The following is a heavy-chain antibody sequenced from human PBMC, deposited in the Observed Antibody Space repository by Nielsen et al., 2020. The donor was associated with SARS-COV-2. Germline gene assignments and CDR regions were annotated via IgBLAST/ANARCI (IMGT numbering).Heavy chain of an antibody. CDR3: AKVSLGMGSGDAFDI. D-gene: IGHD2-15*01. J-gene: IGHJ3*02. CDR1: GFIFSDSY. Sequence: GESLKISCAASGFIFSDSYMSWIRQAPGQGLEWISYINSDGTVYYADSVKGRFTISRDNAKNALYLQMNSLRAEDTALYYCAKVSLGMGSGDAFDIWGQGTMVTVSS. CDR2: INSDGTV. V-gene: IGHV3-11*01.